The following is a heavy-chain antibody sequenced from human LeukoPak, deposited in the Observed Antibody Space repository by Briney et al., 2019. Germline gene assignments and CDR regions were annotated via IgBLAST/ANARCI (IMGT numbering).Heavy chain of an antibody. CDR3: ARDIVPGYYYDSSGYFQGDY. Sequence: ASVKVSCKASGYTFTSSGISWVRQAPGQGLEWMGWISAYNGNTNYAQKLQGRVTMTTDTSTSTAYMELRSLRSDDTAVYYCARDIVPGYYYDSSGYFQGDYWGQGTLVTVSS. J-gene: IGHJ4*02. V-gene: IGHV1-18*01. CDR1: GYTFTSSG. CDR2: ISAYNGNT. D-gene: IGHD3-22*01.